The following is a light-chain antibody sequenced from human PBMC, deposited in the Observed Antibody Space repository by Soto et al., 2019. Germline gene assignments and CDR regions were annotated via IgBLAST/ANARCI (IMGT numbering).Light chain of an antibody. J-gene: IGKJ1*01. CDR1: QSVSSN. Sequence: EIVLTQSPGTLSVSPGERATLSCRASQSVSSNVAWYQQKPGQATRLLIYQTSARATGIPDRFTGSGSGTDFTLTINRVEPEDFAVYFCQQYAGSPRTFGQGTKVDI. CDR3: QQYAGSPRT. CDR2: QTS. V-gene: IGKV3-20*01.